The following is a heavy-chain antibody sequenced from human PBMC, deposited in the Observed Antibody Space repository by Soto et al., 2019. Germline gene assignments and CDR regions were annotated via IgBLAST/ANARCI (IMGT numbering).Heavy chain of an antibody. V-gene: IGHV3-30*03. CDR2: VSYEGGRK. Sequence: QTLLLEAGGGVVQPGRSRTLSCAASGFTFNRFDMHWIRQAPGKGLNWVAVVSYEGGRKNFADAVKGRFDISGDNSKNMXXLQMNSLRSEETAGYFCAGTAVEVVAGGDARSFDPWGQGTMVTVSS. CDR1: GFTFNRFD. J-gene: IGHJ5*02. CDR3: AGTAVEVVAGGDARSFDP. D-gene: IGHD2-15*01.